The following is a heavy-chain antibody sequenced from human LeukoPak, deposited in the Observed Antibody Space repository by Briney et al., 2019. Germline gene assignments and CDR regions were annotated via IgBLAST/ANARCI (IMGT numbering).Heavy chain of an antibody. J-gene: IGHJ4*02. V-gene: IGHV3-48*01. CDR2: ISSSSSTI. Sequence: PGGSLRHSCAASGFTFSSYSMNWVRQAPGKGLEWVSYISSSSSTIYYADSVKGRFTISRDNAKNSLYLQMNSLRAEDTAVYYCARYPYYDSSGSNKREDYWGQGTLVTVSS. CDR1: GFTFSSYS. D-gene: IGHD3-22*01. CDR3: ARYPYYDSSGSNKREDY.